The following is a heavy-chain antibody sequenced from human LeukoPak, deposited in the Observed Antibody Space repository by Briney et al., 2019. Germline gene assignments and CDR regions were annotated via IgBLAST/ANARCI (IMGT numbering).Heavy chain of an antibody. J-gene: IGHJ4*02. Sequence: GASVKVSCKASGYTFTSYYMHWVRQAPGQGLEWMGIINPSGGSTSYAQKFQGRVTMTRDTSTSTVYIELSSLRSEDTAVYYCARDKIFGVVLYYFDYWGQGTLVTVSS. V-gene: IGHV1-46*01. CDR2: INPSGGST. D-gene: IGHD3-3*01. CDR1: GYTFTSYY. CDR3: ARDKIFGVVLYYFDY.